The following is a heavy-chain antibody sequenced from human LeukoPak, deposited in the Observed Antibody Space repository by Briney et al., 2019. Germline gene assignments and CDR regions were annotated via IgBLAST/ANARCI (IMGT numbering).Heavy chain of an antibody. CDR3: AGSVAAAGRLNY. CDR1: GFSFSTYG. J-gene: IGHJ4*02. CDR2: IRYDGSYK. V-gene: IGHV3-30*02. D-gene: IGHD6-13*01. Sequence: GGSLRLSCAASGFSFSTYGMHWVRQAPGKGLEWVAFIRYDGSYKYYADSVKGRFTISRDNSENMLYLQMNGLRPEDTAVYYCAGSVAAAGRLNYWGQGTLVTVSS.